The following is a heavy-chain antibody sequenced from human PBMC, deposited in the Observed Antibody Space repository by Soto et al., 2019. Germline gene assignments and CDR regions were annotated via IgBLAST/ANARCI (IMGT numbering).Heavy chain of an antibody. CDR3: TTPRNSGSYMYYYYYYGMDV. V-gene: IGHV3-15*07. J-gene: IGHJ6*02. CDR1: GFTFSNAR. Sequence: GSLRLSCAASGFTFSNARLNWFRLAPGKGLEWVGRIKSKTDGGTTDYAAPVKGRFAISRDDSKNTLYLQMNSLKTEDTAVYYCTTPRNSGSYMYYYYYYGMDVWGQGTTVTVSS. D-gene: IGHD1-26*01. CDR2: IKSKTDGGTT.